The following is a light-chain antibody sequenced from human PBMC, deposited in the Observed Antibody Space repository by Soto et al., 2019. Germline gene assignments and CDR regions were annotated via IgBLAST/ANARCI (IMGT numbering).Light chain of an antibody. J-gene: IGLJ2*01. Sequence: QSALTQPASVSGSPGQSITISCTGTSSDVGGYDYVSWFQQYPGKAPSLMLYDVYRRPSGVSYRFSGSKSGNTASLTISGLQAEDEADYYCSSYTTTSTVVFGGGTSSPS. CDR3: SSYTTTSTVV. V-gene: IGLV2-14*01. CDR1: SSDVGGYDY. CDR2: DVY.